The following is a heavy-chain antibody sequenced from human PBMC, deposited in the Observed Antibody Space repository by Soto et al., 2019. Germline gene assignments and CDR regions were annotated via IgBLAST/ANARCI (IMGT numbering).Heavy chain of an antibody. CDR2: TYYRSKWYN. Sequence: QSQTLSLTCAISGDSVSSNSAAWNWIRQSPSRGLEWLGSTYYRSKWYNDYAVSVKSRITINPDTSKNQFSLQLNSVTPEDTAVYYGAAGDYDAFDIWGQGTMVTVSS. J-gene: IGHJ3*02. D-gene: IGHD3-16*01. CDR1: GDSVSSNSAA. V-gene: IGHV6-1*01. CDR3: AAGDYDAFDI.